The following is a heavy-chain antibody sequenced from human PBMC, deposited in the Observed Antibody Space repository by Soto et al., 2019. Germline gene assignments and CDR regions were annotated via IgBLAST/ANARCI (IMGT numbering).Heavy chain of an antibody. CDR2: IYYSGST. V-gene: IGHV4-4*02. CDR1: GGSISSGDW. J-gene: IGHJ4*02. D-gene: IGHD2-21*02. Sequence: QVQLQESGPGLVKPSGTLSLTCAVSGGSISSGDWCWSWVRQSPGKGLEWIGEIYYSGSTTYNPSLKSRVTISAYKSENQFSLRLSSVTAADTAVYYWARRGCDSIFGSLDYWGQGTLVTVSS. CDR3: ARRGCDSIFGSLDY.